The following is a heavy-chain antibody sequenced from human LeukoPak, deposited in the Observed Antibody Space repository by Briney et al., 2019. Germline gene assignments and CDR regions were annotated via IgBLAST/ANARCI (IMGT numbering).Heavy chain of an antibody. V-gene: IGHV3-23*01. J-gene: IGHJ5*02. D-gene: IGHD2-2*01. CDR1: GFTFSSYA. CDR3: AKGSMDCSSTSCRTRYNWFDP. Sequence: GGSLRLSCAASGFTFSSYAMSWVRQAPEKGLEWVSAISGSGGSTYYADSVKGRFTISRDNSKNTLYLQMNSLRAEDTAVYYCAKGSMDCSSTSCRTRYNWFDPWGQGTLVTVSS. CDR2: ISGSGGST.